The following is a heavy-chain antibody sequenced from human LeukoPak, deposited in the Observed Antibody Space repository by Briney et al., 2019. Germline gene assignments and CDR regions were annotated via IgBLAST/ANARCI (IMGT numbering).Heavy chain of an antibody. Sequence: GGSLRLSCATSGFTFSNYAMTWVRQAPGKGLEWVSLISGSGGTTYYADSVKGRFTISRDNSKNTLFLQMNSLRAEDTAVYYCARKGYSHGYFDYWGQGTLVTVSS. CDR3: ARKGYSHGYFDY. CDR2: ISGSGGTT. D-gene: IGHD5-18*01. J-gene: IGHJ4*02. V-gene: IGHV3-23*01. CDR1: GFTFSNYA.